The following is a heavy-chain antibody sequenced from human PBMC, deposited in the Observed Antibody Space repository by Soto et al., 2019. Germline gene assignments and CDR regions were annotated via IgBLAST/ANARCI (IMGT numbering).Heavy chain of an antibody. CDR3: ARRPPTVMVRGVEV. CDR2: IYYSGST. Sequence: QLQLQESGPGLVKPSETLSLTCTVSGGSISSSSYYWGWIRQPPGKGLEWIGSIYYSGSTYYNPSLKSRLTISVDTSKNQFSLKLSSVTAADTAVYYCARRPPTVMVRGVEVWGQGTMVTVSS. CDR1: GGSISSSSYY. J-gene: IGHJ3*01. V-gene: IGHV4-39*01. D-gene: IGHD3-10*01.